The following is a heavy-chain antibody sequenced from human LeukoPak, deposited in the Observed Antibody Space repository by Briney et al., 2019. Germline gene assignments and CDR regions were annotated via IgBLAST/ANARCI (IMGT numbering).Heavy chain of an antibody. CDR2: IYYSGST. J-gene: IGHJ4*02. CDR1: GVSITNYY. D-gene: IGHD6-13*01. V-gene: IGHV4-59*05. Sequence: SETLSLTCTVSGVSITNYYWAWIRQPPGKGLEWIGSIYYSGSTYYNPSLKSRVTISVDTSKNQFSLKLSSVTAADTAVYYCATYSSSWYGGQEYFDYWGQGTLVTVSS. CDR3: ATYSSSWYGGQEYFDY.